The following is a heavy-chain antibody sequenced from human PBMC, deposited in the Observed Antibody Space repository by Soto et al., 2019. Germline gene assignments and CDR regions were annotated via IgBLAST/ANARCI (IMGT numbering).Heavy chain of an antibody. Sequence: VESLKISCKGAGFTFTAYWIGWVRQMPGKGLEWMGIMFPGDSTTRYSPSFQGQVTMSADKSISTAYLQWNSLKASDTAMYYCARVVIGYCSSTSCPADYWGQGALVTVSS. CDR1: GFTFTAYW. V-gene: IGHV5-51*01. J-gene: IGHJ4*02. CDR2: MFPGDSTT. D-gene: IGHD2-2*01. CDR3: ARVVIGYCSSTSCPADY.